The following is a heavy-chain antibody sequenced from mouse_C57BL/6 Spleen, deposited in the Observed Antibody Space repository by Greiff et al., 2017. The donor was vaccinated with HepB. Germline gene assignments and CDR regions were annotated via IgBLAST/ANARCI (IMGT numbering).Heavy chain of an antibody. Sequence: QVQLKESGAELARPGASVKLSCKASGYTFTSYGISWVKQRTGQGLEWIGEIYPRSGNTYYNEKFKGKATLTADKSSSTAYMELRSLTSEDSAVYFCASLDWDDYFDYWGQGTTLTVSS. CDR3: ASLDWDDYFDY. CDR1: GYTFTSYG. CDR2: IYPRSGNT. D-gene: IGHD4-1*01. J-gene: IGHJ2*01. V-gene: IGHV1-81*01.